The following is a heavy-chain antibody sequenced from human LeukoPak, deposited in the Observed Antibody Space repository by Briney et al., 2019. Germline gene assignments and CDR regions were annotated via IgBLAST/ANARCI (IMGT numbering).Heavy chain of an antibody. CDR2: ISSRSTYI. Sequence: GGSLRLSCAASRFTFSTYSMNWVRQAPGKGLEWVSSISSRSTYIYYADSVKGRFTISRDNSKNTLYLQMNSLRAEDTAVYYCAKDWNWNYALGYWGRGTLVTVSS. J-gene: IGHJ4*02. CDR1: RFTFSTYS. V-gene: IGHV3-21*01. D-gene: IGHD1-7*01. CDR3: AKDWNWNYALGY.